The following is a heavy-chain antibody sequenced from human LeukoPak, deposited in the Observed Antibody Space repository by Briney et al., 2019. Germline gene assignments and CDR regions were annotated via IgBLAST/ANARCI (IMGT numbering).Heavy chain of an antibody. J-gene: IGHJ4*02. Sequence: GGSLRLSCAASGFTFSSDSMNWVRQAPGKGLEWVSSITSRRSYTYYADSMNGRFTISRDNAKNSLYLQMNSLRAEDTAIYYRARDPIASAASGGDSWGQGTLVTVSS. CDR3: ARDPIASAASGGDS. CDR1: GFTFSSDS. D-gene: IGHD6-13*01. CDR2: ITSRRSYT. V-gene: IGHV3-21*01.